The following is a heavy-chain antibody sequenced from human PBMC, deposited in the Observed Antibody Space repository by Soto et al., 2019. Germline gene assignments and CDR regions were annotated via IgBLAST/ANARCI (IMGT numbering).Heavy chain of an antibody. CDR2: TRDSGGNT. CDR1: GLTFNTYA. CDR3: ARDHDSSGYYSPFY. Sequence: PGGSMKLACAASGLTFNTYAVTWVRQTPGKGLEWVAVTRDSGGNTDYADSVKGRFTISRDNSKNTLYLQMNSLRAEDTAVYYCARDHDSSGYYSPFYWGQGTLVTVS. D-gene: IGHD3-22*01. J-gene: IGHJ4*02. V-gene: IGHV3-33*08.